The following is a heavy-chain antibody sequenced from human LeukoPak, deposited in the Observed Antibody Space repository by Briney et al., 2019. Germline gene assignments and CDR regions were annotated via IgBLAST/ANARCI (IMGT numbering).Heavy chain of an antibody. D-gene: IGHD3-10*01. CDR2: INHSGST. CDR3: ARDSPGSYEDY. V-gene: IGHV4-34*01. CDR1: GGSFSGYY. J-gene: IGHJ4*02. Sequence: PSETLSLTCAVYGGSFSGYYWSWIRQPPGKGLEWIGEINHSGSTNYNPSLKSRVTISVDTSKNQFSLKLSSVTAADTAVYYCARDSPGSYEDYWGQGTLVTVSS.